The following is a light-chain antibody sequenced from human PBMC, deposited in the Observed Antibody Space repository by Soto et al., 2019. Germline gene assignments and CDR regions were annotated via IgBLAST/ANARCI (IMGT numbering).Light chain of an antibody. V-gene: IGLV3-21*02. J-gene: IGLJ1*01. CDR3: QVRDSRSDQEI. CDR2: DGS. CDR1: NIGARS. Sequence: SYELTQPPSVSLAPGHTARLTCGGNNIGARSVHWYHQRPGQAPVLVVYDGSVRPSGIPRRFSGSNSGNTATLTIKWVEAGDEGDYYCQVRDSRSDQEIFGGGTKVTVL.